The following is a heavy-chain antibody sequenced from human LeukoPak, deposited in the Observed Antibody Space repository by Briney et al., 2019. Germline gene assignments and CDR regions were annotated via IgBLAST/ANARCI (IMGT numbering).Heavy chain of an antibody. CDR3: ARMTTGHDF. V-gene: IGHV4-34*01. CDR1: GTSFSSYY. Sequence: SETLSLTFAVPGTSFSSYYWSWIRQPPGKGLEWIGEVNHSGYTNDNPSLKSRVTISVDTSKNQFSLRLRSVTAADTGVYFCARMTTGHDFWGQGTLVTVSS. CDR2: VNHSGYT. J-gene: IGHJ4*02. D-gene: IGHD4-17*01.